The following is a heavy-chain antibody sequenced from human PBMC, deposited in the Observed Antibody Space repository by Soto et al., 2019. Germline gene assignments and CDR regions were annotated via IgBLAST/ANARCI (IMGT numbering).Heavy chain of an antibody. CDR1: GGSISSYY. V-gene: IGHV4-59*01. J-gene: IGHJ3*02. CDR3: ARELRPWGPGRAFDI. Sequence: QVQLQESGPGLVKPSETLSLTCTVSGGSISSYYWSWIRQPPGKGLEWIGYIYYSGSTNYNPSLKSRVTISVNTSKNQFSLKLSSVTAADTAVYYCARELRPWGPGRAFDIWGQGTMVTVSS. D-gene: IGHD7-27*01. CDR2: IYYSGST.